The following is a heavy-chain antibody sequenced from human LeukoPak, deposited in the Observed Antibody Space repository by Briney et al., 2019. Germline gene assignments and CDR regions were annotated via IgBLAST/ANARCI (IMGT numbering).Heavy chain of an antibody. V-gene: IGHV3-7*01. CDR2: IKRDGSEK. CDR3: ASHMTTPNWFDP. CDR1: GLTFSSYW. J-gene: IGHJ5*02. Sequence: AGGSLRLSCAASGLTFSSYWMSWVRQAPGKGLEWVANIKRDGSEKYYVDSVKGRFTISRDNAKNSLYLQMNSLRAEDTAVYYCASHMTTPNWFDPWGQGTLVTVSS. D-gene: IGHD2-15*01.